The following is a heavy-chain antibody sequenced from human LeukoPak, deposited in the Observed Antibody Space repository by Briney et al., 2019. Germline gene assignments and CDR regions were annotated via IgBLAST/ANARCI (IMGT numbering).Heavy chain of an antibody. CDR2: IIPIFGTA. CDR3: ARGIQLWLRD. Sequence: ASVKVSCKASGGTFSSYAISWVRQAPGQGLEWMEGIIPIFGTANYAQKFQGRVTITADESTSTAYMELSSLRSEDTAVYYCARGIQLWLRDWGQGTLVTVSS. V-gene: IGHV1-69*13. D-gene: IGHD5-18*01. J-gene: IGHJ4*02. CDR1: GGTFSSYA.